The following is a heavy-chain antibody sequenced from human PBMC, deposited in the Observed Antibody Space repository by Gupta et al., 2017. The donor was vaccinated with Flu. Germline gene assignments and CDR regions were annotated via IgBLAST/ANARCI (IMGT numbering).Heavy chain of an antibody. CDR2: TYYRSRWYK. V-gene: IGHV6-1*01. D-gene: IGHD3-22*01. CDR1: NSAA. J-gene: IGHJ4*02. CDR3: ARAQSFYDSSGYSQPFDY. Sequence: NSAAWNWIRQSPSRGLEWLGRTYYRSRWYKDYAVSVKSRITMKPDISKNQLSLQLNSVTPEDTAVYFCARAQSFYDSSGYSQPFDYWGQGTLVTVSS.